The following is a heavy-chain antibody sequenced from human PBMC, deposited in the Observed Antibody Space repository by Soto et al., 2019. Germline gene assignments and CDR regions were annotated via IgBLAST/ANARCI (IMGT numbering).Heavy chain of an antibody. D-gene: IGHD3-16*01. J-gene: IGHJ5*02. Sequence: EVQLVESGGGLVQPGRSLRLSCAASGFTFDDYAMHWVRQAPGKGLEWVSRINWNGVSIAYADSVRGRFTISRDNTKNSLYLQMNSLRAEDTAFYYCAKNGGMFSGSLEGWFDRWGQGTLVTVSS. CDR1: GFTFDDYA. CDR3: AKNGGMFSGSLEGWFDR. CDR2: INWNGVSI. V-gene: IGHV3-9*01.